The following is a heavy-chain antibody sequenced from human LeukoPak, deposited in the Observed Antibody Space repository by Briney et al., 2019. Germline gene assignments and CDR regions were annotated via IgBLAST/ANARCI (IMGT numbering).Heavy chain of an antibody. J-gene: IGHJ3*02. D-gene: IGHD3-22*01. V-gene: IGHV5-51*01. CDR1: GYSFTSYW. Sequence: GESLKISCKGSGYSFTSYWIGWVRQMPGKGLEWMGIIYPGDSNTRYSPSFQGQVTISADKSNNTAYLQWSSLKASDTAMYYCARRGPYYYDSIWGAFDIWGQGTMVTVSS. CDR3: ARRGPYYYDSIWGAFDI. CDR2: IYPGDSNT.